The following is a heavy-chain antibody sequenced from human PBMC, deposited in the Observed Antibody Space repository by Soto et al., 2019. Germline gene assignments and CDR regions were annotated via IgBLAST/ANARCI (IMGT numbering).Heavy chain of an antibody. V-gene: IGHV4-59*01. CDR3: ARVAGISYYNHMDV. D-gene: IGHD1-20*01. Sequence: QVHLQESGPGLVRPSETLSLICTVSGVSLKTYYWSWIRLPPGGGLEWIGYIFSSGSPNYNPSLRSRVTMSVETSNNQFSLKMSSVTAADTAVYYCARVAGISYYNHMDVWGKGTTVTVSS. CDR2: IFSSGSP. J-gene: IGHJ6*03. CDR1: GVSLKTYY.